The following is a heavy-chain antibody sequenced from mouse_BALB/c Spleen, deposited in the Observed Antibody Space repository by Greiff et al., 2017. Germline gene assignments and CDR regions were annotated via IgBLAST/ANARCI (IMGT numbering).Heavy chain of an antibody. CDR1: GYSITSDYA. D-gene: IGHD1-1*01. J-gene: IGHJ2*01. CDR3: ARETTVVAKGGFDY. Sequence: EVQLQQSGPGLVKPSQSLSLTCTVTGYSITSDYAWYWIRQFPGNKLEWMGYISYSGSTSYNPSLKSRISITRDTSKNQFFLQLNSVTTEDTATYYCARETTVVAKGGFDYWGQGTTLTVSS. V-gene: IGHV3-2*02. CDR2: ISYSGST.